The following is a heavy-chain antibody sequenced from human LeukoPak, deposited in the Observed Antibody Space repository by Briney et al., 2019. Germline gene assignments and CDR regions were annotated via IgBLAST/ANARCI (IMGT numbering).Heavy chain of an antibody. V-gene: IGHV1-2*02. CDR2: INPNSGGT. J-gene: IGHJ5*02. D-gene: IGHD6-13*01. CDR1: GYTFAGYY. Sequence: ASVKVSCKASGYTFAGYYIHWVRQAPGQGLEWMGWINPNSGGTIYAQQFQGRVTMPRDTSITTAYMELSGLRSDDTAIYYCARGKLAAPGRTGYEWFDPWGQGTLVTVSS. CDR3: ARGKLAAPGRTGYEWFDP.